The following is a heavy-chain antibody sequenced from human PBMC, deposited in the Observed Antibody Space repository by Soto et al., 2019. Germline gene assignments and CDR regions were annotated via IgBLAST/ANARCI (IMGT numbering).Heavy chain of an antibody. J-gene: IGHJ4*02. CDR2: ITGSGAYT. Sequence: VQLLESGGGLVQPGGSLRLACEASGFTFSTFSMSWVRQSPGKGLEWVSAITGSGAYTYYTDSVKGRFTLSRDNTKNTLYLQMNSLEVDDTAIYYCATDPAGNGDYEGHLDFWGQGTLVTVSS. CDR3: ATDPAGNGDYEGHLDF. CDR1: GFTFSTFS. D-gene: IGHD4-17*01. V-gene: IGHV3-23*01.